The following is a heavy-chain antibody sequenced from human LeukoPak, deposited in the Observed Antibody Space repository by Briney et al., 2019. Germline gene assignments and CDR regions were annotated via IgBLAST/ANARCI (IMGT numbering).Heavy chain of an antibody. J-gene: IGHJ1*01. Sequence: PGGSLRLSCAASGFTFSSYAMHWFRQAPGKGLEWVAVISYDGSNKYYADSVKGRFTISRDNAKNSLYLQMNRLRAEDTAVYYCAPSVDCSSTSCYTVEYFQHWGQGTLVTVSS. CDR2: ISYDGSNK. V-gene: IGHV3-30-3*01. CDR3: APSVDCSSTSCYTVEYFQH. D-gene: IGHD2-2*02. CDR1: GFTFSSYA.